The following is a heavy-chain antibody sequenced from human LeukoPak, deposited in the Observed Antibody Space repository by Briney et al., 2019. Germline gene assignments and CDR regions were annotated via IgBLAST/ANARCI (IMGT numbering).Heavy chain of an antibody. V-gene: IGHV3-23*01. CDR3: AKVFYPAAGTGRVDFPFDY. D-gene: IGHD6-13*01. Sequence: GGSLRLSCAASGFTFSSYAMSWVRQAPGKGLEWVSSVSGGGGSAYYADSVKGRFTISRDNSKTTLYLQMNSLRAEDTAVYYCAKVFYPAAGTGRVDFPFDYWGRGTLVTVSS. J-gene: IGHJ4*02. CDR2: VSGGGGSA. CDR1: GFTFSSYA.